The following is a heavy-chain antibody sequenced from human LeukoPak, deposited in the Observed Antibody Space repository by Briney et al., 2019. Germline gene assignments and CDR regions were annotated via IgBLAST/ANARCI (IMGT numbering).Heavy chain of an antibody. V-gene: IGHV5-51*01. Sequence: GESLKISCKGSGNRFTTSWIGWVRQVPGKGLEWMGIIYVGDSDTRYRPSFQGQVTISADKSLTTAYLQWSSLKASDTAMYYCARVVNYDTSGYQTKSWFDPWGQGTLVTVSS. CDR1: GNRFTTSW. CDR3: ARVVNYDTSGYQTKSWFDP. D-gene: IGHD3-22*01. J-gene: IGHJ5*02. CDR2: IYVGDSDT.